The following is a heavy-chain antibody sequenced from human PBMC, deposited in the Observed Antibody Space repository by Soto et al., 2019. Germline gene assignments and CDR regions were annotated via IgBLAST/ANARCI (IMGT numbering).Heavy chain of an antibody. CDR3: VRHFDK. Sequence: TXSLSCAASGVTFSSYWMHGVRQAPGKGLVWVSRIISDGSSTTYADSVKGRFTISRDNAKNTLYLQMNSLGAEDTAVYYCVRHFDKWGQGTLVTVSS. V-gene: IGHV3-74*01. CDR1: GVTFSSYW. J-gene: IGHJ4*02. CDR2: IISDGSST.